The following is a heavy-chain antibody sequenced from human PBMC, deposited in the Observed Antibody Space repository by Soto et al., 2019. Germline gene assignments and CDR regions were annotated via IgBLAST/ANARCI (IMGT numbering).Heavy chain of an antibody. CDR2: IKTKTDGGTT. CDR1: GFTFSNAW. Sequence: EVQLVESGGGLVKPGGSLRLSCAASGFTFSNAWMSWVRQAPGKGLEWVGRIKTKTDGGTTDYAAPVQGRFTISRDDSKNTLYLQMNSLKTEDTAVYYCTAGVTSRGMDVWGQGTRVIVS. D-gene: IGHD2-21*02. J-gene: IGHJ6*02. CDR3: TAGVTSRGMDV. V-gene: IGHV3-15*05.